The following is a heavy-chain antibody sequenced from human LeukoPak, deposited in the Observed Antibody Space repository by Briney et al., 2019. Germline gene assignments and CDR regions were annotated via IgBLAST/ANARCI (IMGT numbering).Heavy chain of an antibody. V-gene: IGHV1-69*13. CDR3: ARGGGYEPDY. Sequence: SVKVSCKASGYTFTSYYMHWVRQAPGQGLEWMGGIIPIFGTANYAQKFQGRVTITADESTSTAYMELSSLRSEDTAVYYCARGGGYEPDYWGQGTLVTVSS. J-gene: IGHJ4*02. CDR1: GYTFTSYY. D-gene: IGHD5-12*01. CDR2: IIPIFGTA.